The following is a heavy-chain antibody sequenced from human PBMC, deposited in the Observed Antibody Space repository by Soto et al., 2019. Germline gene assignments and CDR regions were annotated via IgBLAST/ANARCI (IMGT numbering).Heavy chain of an antibody. CDR2: IIPIFGTA. J-gene: IGHJ4*02. D-gene: IGHD3-10*01. CDR3: AREGSGSRGSPSTRLSYYFDY. V-gene: IGHV1-69*13. CDR1: GGTFSSYA. Sequence: SVKVSCKASGGTFSSYAISWVRQAPGRGLEWMGGIIPIFGTANYAQKFQGRVTITADESTSTAYMELSSLRSEDTAVYYCAREGSGSRGSPSTRLSYYFDYWGQGTLVTVSS.